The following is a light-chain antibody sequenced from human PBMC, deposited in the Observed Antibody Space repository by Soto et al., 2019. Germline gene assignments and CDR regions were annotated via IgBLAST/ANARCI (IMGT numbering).Light chain of an antibody. V-gene: IGKV3-20*01. CDR3: QQYGISPLT. Sequence: EIVLTQSPGTLSLSPGERATLSCRASQSVSSSYLAWYQQKPGQAPRLLIYGASSRATGIPDRFSGSGSGTDFTLNISRLEPADFAVYYCQQYGISPLTFGGGTKVEIK. CDR2: GAS. J-gene: IGKJ4*01. CDR1: QSVSSSY.